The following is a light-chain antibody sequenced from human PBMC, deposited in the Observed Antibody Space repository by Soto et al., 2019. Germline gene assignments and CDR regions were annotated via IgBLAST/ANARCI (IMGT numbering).Light chain of an antibody. V-gene: IGKV3-15*01. J-gene: IGKJ1*01. Sequence: EIVMTQSPATLSVSPGERATISCRASQSVSSNLAWNKQKPGQAPRLLIYGASTRATGIPARFSGSGFGTDFTLTISSLLSEDFAVYYCQQYNNWPQTFGQGTKVDIK. CDR1: QSVSSN. CDR3: QQYNNWPQT. CDR2: GAS.